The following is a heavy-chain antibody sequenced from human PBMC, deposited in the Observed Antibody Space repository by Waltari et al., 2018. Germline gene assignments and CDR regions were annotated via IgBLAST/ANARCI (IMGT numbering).Heavy chain of an antibody. Sequence: QVQLVQSGAEVKKPGSSVKVSCKASGGTFSTYTISWVRQAPGEGPEWMGRIIPILGITNYAQKFQGRVTITADKSTSTAYMELSSLRSEDTAVYYCAREWGGEEWTMAARGGMDVWGQGTTVTVSS. CDR1: GGTFSTYT. V-gene: IGHV1-69*08. CDR3: AREWGGEEWTMAARGGMDV. J-gene: IGHJ6*02. D-gene: IGHD6-6*01. CDR2: IIPILGIT.